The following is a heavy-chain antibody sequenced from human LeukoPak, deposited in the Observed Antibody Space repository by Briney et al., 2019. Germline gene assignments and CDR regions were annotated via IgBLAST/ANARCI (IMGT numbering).Heavy chain of an antibody. CDR1: GSSISSASYY. V-gene: IGHV4-39*07. J-gene: IGHJ2*01. Sequence: PSETLSLTCSVSGSSISSASYYWSFIRQPPGKGLEWIGSIYYSGSTYYNPSLRSRVTISVDTSKNKFSLKLRSVTAADTAVYYCSRRDCSRTDCFYWFFDLWGRGALLTVSS. CDR2: IYYSGST. D-gene: IGHD2-2*01. CDR3: SRRDCSRTDCFYWFFDL.